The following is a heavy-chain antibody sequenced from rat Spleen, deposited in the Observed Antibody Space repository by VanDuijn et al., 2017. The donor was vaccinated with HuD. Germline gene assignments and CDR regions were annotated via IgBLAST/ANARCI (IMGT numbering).Heavy chain of an antibody. V-gene: IGHV5S14*01. CDR3: ARQGITMMVIPYYFDY. D-gene: IGHD1-12*03. Sequence: EVQLVESGGGLVQPGRSLKLSCAASGFTFSNYGMAWVRQTPTKGLEWVASISTGGGNTYYRDSVKGRFTISRDNAKNTQYLQMDSLRSEDTATYYCARQGITMMVIPYYFDYWGQGVMVTVSS. J-gene: IGHJ2*01. CDR2: ISTGGGNT. CDR1: GFTFSNYG.